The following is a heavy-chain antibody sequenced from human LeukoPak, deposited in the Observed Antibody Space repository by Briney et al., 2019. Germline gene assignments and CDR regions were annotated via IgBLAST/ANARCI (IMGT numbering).Heavy chain of an antibody. D-gene: IGHD6-19*01. J-gene: IGHJ6*02. CDR3: ARQGPVAGTFYYGMDV. Sequence: GESLKISCKGSGYSFTNYWIGWVRQMPGKGLEWMGIIYPGDSDTRYSPSFQGQVTISADKSISTAYLQWSSLEASDTAMYYCARQGPVAGTFYYGMDVWGQGTTVTVSS. V-gene: IGHV5-51*01. CDR1: GYSFTNYW. CDR2: IYPGDSDT.